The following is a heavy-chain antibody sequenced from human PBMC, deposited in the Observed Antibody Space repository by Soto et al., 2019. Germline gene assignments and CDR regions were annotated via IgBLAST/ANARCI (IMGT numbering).Heavy chain of an antibody. CDR1: GFTFSHAW. CDR2: IKRKTDGGTM. J-gene: IGHJ4*01. CDR3: TAADYSYFDF. V-gene: IGHV3-15*07. Sequence: PGGSLRLSCAASGFTFSHAWMNWVRQAPGKGLEWVGRIKRKTDGGTMDSAAPVKGRFIISRDDSKNMLYLQMNSLKTEDTAVYFCTAADYSYFDFWGHGTLVIVSS. D-gene: IGHD3-16*01.